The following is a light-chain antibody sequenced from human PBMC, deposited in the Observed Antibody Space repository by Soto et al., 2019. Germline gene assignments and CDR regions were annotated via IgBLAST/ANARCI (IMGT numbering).Light chain of an antibody. V-gene: IGKV1-39*01. CDR1: QSISAW. J-gene: IGKJ1*01. CDR2: AAS. Sequence: DIQMTESPSTLSATAGDRVTITCRASQSISAWLAWYQQKPGKAPKLLIYAASSLQSGVPSRFSGSGSGTDFTLTISSLQPEDFATYYCQQSYSTPPTFGQGTKVDIK. CDR3: QQSYSTPPT.